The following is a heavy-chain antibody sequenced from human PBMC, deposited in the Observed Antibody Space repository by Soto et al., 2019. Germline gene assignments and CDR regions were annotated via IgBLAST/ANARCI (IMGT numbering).Heavy chain of an antibody. CDR1: GFTFSEYS. D-gene: IGHD3-9*01. CDR3: VKVSTFYDILTGYYSSNFFDP. Sequence: GGSLRLSCSASGFTFSEYSMHWVRQAPGKGLQYVSTISSDGDITYYADSVKGRFTISRDNSKNTLYLQMNSLRPEDTAVYYCVKVSTFYDILTGYYSSNFFDPWGQGTLVTVSS. J-gene: IGHJ5*02. CDR2: ISSDGDIT. V-gene: IGHV3-64D*06.